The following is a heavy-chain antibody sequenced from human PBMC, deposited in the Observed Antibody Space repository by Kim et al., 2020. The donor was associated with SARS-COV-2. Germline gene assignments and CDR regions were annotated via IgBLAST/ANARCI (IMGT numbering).Heavy chain of an antibody. J-gene: IGHJ5*02. Sequence: SETLSLTCTVSGGSISSSSYYWGWIRQPPGKGLEWIGSIYYSGSTYYNPTLKSRVTISVDTSKNQSSLKLSAVTAADTAAYYCARRSSGWSSKFDPWGQGTLVTVSS. D-gene: IGHD6-19*01. V-gene: IGHV4-39*01. CDR2: IYYSGST. CDR1: GGSISSSSYY. CDR3: ARRSSGWSSKFDP.